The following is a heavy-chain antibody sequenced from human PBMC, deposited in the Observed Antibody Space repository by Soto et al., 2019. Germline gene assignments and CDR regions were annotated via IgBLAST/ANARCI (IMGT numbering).Heavy chain of an antibody. CDR2: ISSESTYI. CDR1: GFNFGGYT. V-gene: IGHV3-21*04. J-gene: IGHJ4*02. Sequence: GGSLRLSCVVSGFNFGGYTMTLVRQAPGKGLEWVSSISSESTYIHYADAVKGRFTISRDNAKKSVYLQMNRLRIDDTALYFCASAMTLGWSPQGYWGQGTQVTVSS. D-gene: IGHD3-3*01. CDR3: ASAMTLGWSPQGY.